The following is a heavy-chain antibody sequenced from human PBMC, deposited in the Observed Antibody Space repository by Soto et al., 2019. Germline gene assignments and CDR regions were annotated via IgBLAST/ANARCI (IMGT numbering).Heavy chain of an antibody. V-gene: IGHV4-59*01. D-gene: IGHD2-15*01. CDR1: GGSISSYY. CDR3: AREGSYNNYYYYAMDV. CDR2: ISYSGST. Sequence: QVQLQESGPGLVKPSETLSLTCTVSGGSISSYYWNWIRQPPGKGLEWIGYISYSGSTNYNPSLKRRVTISVDTSKNQFSLKLSSVTAADTAVYYCAREGSYNNYYYYAMDVWGQGTTVTVSS. J-gene: IGHJ6*02.